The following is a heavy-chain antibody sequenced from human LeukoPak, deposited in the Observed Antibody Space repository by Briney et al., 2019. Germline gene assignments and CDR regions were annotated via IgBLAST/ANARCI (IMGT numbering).Heavy chain of an antibody. D-gene: IGHD6-19*01. J-gene: IGHJ3*02. CDR2: IYYSGST. CDR3: ARIAVADAFDI. Sequence: SETLSLTCTVSGGSISSYYWSWIRQPPGKGLEWIGYIYYSGSTNYNPSLKSRVTISVDASKNQFSLKLSSVTAADTAVYYCARIAVADAFDIWGQGTMVTVSS. CDR1: GGSISSYY. V-gene: IGHV4-59*01.